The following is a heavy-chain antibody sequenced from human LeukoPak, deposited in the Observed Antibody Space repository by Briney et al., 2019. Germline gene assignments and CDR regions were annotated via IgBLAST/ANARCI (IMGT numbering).Heavy chain of an antibody. CDR2: INPSGGST. D-gene: IGHD3-22*01. CDR3: ARDSRSSYDSSGYYYPGDY. CDR1: GYTFTSYY. Sequence: ASVKVSCKASGYTFTSYYMHWVRQAPGQGLEWMAIINPSGGSTSYAQKFQGRVTMTRDTSTSTVYMELSSLRSEDTAVYYCARDSRSSYDSSGYYYPGDYWGQGTLVTVSS. V-gene: IGHV1-46*01. J-gene: IGHJ4*02.